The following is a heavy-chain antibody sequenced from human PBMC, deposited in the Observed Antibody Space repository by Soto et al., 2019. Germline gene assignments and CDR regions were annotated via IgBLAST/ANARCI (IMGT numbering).Heavy chain of an antibody. V-gene: IGHV3-48*02. D-gene: IGHD3-3*01. CDR2: ISSSSSTI. J-gene: IGHJ6*02. CDR1: GFTFSSYS. Sequence: GGSLRLSCAASGFTFSSYSMNWVRQAPGKGLEWVSYISSSSSTIYYADSVKGRFTISRDNAKNSLYLQMNSLRDEDTAVYYCARYYDFWSGPLYYYYGMDVWGQGTTVTVSS. CDR3: ARYYDFWSGPLYYYYGMDV.